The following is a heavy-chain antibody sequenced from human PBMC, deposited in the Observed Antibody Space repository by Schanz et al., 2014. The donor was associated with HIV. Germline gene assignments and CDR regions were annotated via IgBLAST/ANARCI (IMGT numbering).Heavy chain of an antibody. CDR2: ISESGGRT. CDR1: GFNFNNYA. CDR3: AKPEYDSRGNSQSHFDY. Sequence: EVQLLESGGGLEQPGGSLRLSCAASGFNFNNYAMTWVRQAPGKGLEWVSSISESGGRTYYADSVNGRFTISRDNSKNTLYLQMITLRIDDTAVYYCAKPEYDSRGNSQSHFDYWGQGTLVTVSS. D-gene: IGHD3-22*01. J-gene: IGHJ4*02. V-gene: IGHV3-23*01.